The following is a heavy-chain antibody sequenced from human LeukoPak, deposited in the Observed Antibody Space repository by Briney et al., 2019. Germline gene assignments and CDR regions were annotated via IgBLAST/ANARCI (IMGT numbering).Heavy chain of an antibody. J-gene: IGHJ4*02. CDR3: ARAGSYRGYFDY. CDR2: IYYTGST. Sequence: SETLSLTCTVSGGSISSYYWSWIRQPPGRGLEWIGYIYYTGSTNNTSLKSRVTISVDTSKNQFSLKLSSVTAADTAVYYCARAGSYRGYFDYWGQGTLVTVSS. V-gene: IGHV4-59*01. D-gene: IGHD1-26*01. CDR1: GGSISSYY.